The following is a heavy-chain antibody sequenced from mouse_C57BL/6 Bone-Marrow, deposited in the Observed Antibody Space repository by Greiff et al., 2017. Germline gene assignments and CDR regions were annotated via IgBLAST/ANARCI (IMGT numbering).Heavy chain of an antibody. CDR1: GFTFSSYG. Sequence: EVKLMESGGDSVKPGGSLKLSCAASGFTFSSYGMSWVRQTPDKRLEWVATISSGGSYTYYPDSVKGRFTISRDNAKNTLYLQMSSLKSEDTAMYYWARRGYGTGWFACWGQGTLVTVSA. CDR2: ISSGGSYT. D-gene: IGHD2-2*01. CDR3: ARRGYGTGWFAC. J-gene: IGHJ3*01. V-gene: IGHV5-6*02.